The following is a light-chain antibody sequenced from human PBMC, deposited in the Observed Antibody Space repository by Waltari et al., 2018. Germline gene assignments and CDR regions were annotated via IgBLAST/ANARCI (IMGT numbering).Light chain of an antibody. V-gene: IGLV1-40*01. Sequence: QSGLTQPPSVSGAPGQRVTISCTGSSSNIGAGYDVHWYQLFPGTAPKLLIYGNGTRPSGVPDRFSGSKSGTSASLAITGLQAEDEADYYCQSYDNTSGSIFGGGTKLTV. CDR1: SSNIGAGYD. J-gene: IGLJ2*01. CDR3: QSYDNTSGSI. CDR2: GNG.